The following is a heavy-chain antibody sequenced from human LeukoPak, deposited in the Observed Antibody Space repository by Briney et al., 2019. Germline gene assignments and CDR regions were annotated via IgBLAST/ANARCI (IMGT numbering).Heavy chain of an antibody. CDR1: GYTFTNYP. CDR3: ARDPDGGNSNAFDI. J-gene: IGHJ3*02. CDR2: INAANGNR. D-gene: IGHD4-23*01. Sequence: ASVKVSCKASGYTFTNYPMHWVRQAPGQRLEWMGWINAANGNRKYSQKFQARVTITGDTSASTSYMELSSLRSEDTAVYYCARDPDGGNSNAFDIWGQGTMVTVSS. V-gene: IGHV1-3*01.